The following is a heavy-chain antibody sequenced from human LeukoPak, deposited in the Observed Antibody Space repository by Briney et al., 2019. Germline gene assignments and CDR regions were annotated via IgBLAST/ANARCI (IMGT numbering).Heavy chain of an antibody. CDR1: GGFISSSSYY. CDR2: IYYSGST. D-gene: IGHD1-26*01. J-gene: IGHJ6*03. Sequence: SETRSLTCTFSGGFISSSSYYWGWIRQPPGKGLEWIGSIYYSGSTYYNPSLKSRVTISVDTSKNQFSLKLSSVTAADTAVYYCARREGRYHYYMDVWGKGTTVTISS. CDR3: ARREGRYHYYMDV. V-gene: IGHV4-39*01.